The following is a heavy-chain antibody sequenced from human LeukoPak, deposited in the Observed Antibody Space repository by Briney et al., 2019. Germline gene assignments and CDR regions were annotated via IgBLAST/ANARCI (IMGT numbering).Heavy chain of an antibody. V-gene: IGHV3-23*01. CDR1: GFTFSTYA. Sequence: QPGGSLRLSCAASGFTFSTYAMTWVRQAPGKGLEWVSAMSGSGGTTYYADSVKGRFTISRDNSKNTLYLQMNSLRAEDTAVYYCAKDRGIAVNGDFDYWGQGTLVTVSS. CDR2: MSGSGGTT. D-gene: IGHD6-19*01. CDR3: AKDRGIAVNGDFDY. J-gene: IGHJ4*02.